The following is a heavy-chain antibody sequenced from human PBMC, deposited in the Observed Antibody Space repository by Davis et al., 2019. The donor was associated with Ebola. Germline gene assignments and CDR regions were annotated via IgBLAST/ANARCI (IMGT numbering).Heavy chain of an antibody. CDR2: INAYNGNT. D-gene: IGHD4-23*01. J-gene: IGHJ6*02. CDR1: GYSFTTYA. CDR3: ARDHGGNHRGGYYYYYGMDV. V-gene: IGHV1-3*01. Sequence: AASVKVSCKASGYSFTTYAMHWVRQAPGQRLEWMGWINAYNGNTNYAQKFQGRVTMTRNTSISTAYMELSSLRSEDTAVYYCARDHGGNHRGGYYYYYGMDVWGQGTTVTVSS.